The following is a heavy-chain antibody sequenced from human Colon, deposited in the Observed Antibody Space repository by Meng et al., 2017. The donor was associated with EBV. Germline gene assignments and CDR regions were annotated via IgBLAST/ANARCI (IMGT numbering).Heavy chain of an antibody. V-gene: IGHV4-30-4*01. CDR2: IYYSGSR. D-gene: IGHD3-22*01. CDR1: GDSISSTDYY. CDR3: ARVTGKIYYDGSGYPEAFDY. Sequence: QVQPQESGPGLVKPSQTLSLTCTVSGDSISSTDYYWSWVRQPPGKGLEWTGYIYYSGSRYYNPSLKSRVTISVDTSKNQFSLKLSSVTAADTAVYYCARVTGKIYYDGSGYPEAFDYWGQGTLVTVSS. J-gene: IGHJ4*02.